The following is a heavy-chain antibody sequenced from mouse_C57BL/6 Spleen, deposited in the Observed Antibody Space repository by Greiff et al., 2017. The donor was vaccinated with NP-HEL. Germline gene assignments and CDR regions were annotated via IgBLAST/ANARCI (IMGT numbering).Heavy chain of an antibody. Sequence: QVQLQQPGTELVKPGASVKLSCKASGYTFTSYWMHWVKQRPGQGLEWIGNINPSNGGTNYNEKFKSKATLSVDKSSSTAYMQLSSLTSEDSAVYYCAREVVATGYFDYWGQGTTLTVSS. V-gene: IGHV1-53*01. CDR3: AREVVATGYFDY. CDR1: GYTFTSYW. J-gene: IGHJ2*01. CDR2: INPSNGGT. D-gene: IGHD1-1*01.